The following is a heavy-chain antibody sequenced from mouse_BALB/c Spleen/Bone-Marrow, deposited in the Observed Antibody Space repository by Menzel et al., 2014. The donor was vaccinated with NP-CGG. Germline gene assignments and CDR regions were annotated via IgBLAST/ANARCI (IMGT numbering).Heavy chain of an antibody. CDR2: IGPYNGGT. Sequence: VQLQQSGPELVKPGASVKVSCKASGYSFTDYNMYWVKQSHGKSLEWIGFIGPYNGGTTYNQKFKGKATLSADKSSSTAFMHLNSLTSEDSSVYYCTREHGWYFDVWGAGTTVTVSS. J-gene: IGHJ1*01. CDR1: GYSFTDYN. V-gene: IGHV1S135*01. CDR3: TREHGWYFDV.